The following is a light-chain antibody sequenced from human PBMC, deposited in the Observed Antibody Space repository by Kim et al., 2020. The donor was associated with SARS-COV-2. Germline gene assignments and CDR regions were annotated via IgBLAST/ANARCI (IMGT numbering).Light chain of an antibody. Sequence: GQSFTISCTGTSSDVGGYNYVSWYQHHPGKAPKLMIYDVTKRPSGISNRFSGSKSGNTASLTISGLQAEDEADYYCSSFTSIGTLVFGRGTKVTVL. J-gene: IGLJ2*01. CDR1: SSDVGGYNY. CDR3: SSFTSIGTLV. CDR2: DVT. V-gene: IGLV2-14*03.